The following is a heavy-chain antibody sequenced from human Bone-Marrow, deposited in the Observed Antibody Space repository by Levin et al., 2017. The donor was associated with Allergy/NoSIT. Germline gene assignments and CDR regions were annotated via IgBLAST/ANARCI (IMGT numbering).Heavy chain of an antibody. CDR2: ISKDSVTI. D-gene: IGHD4-23*01. CDR1: GFVFGDYY. J-gene: IGHJ4*02. CDR3: VRDGGLIDY. Sequence: LSLTCEASGFVFGDYYMSWFRQAPGKGLEWVAYISKDSVTIYYADSVRGRFTIYRDNAKNSLYLQMSSLRAEDTAVYYCVRDGGLIDYWGRGTLVTVSS. V-gene: IGHV3-11*01.